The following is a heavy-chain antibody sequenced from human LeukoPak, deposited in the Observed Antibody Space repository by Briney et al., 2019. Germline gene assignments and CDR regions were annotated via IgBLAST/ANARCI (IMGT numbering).Heavy chain of an antibody. J-gene: IGHJ6*03. V-gene: IGHV4-59*12. CDR2: IYYSGST. CDR1: GGCISSYY. Sequence: PSETLSLTCTVSGGCISSYYWSWIRQPPGKGLEWIGYIYYSGSTYYNPSLKSRVTISVDTSKNQFSLKLSSVTAADTAVYYCARVYGDYEAGFYYYYMDVWGKGTTVTVSS. CDR3: ARVYGDYEAGFYYYYMDV. D-gene: IGHD4-17*01.